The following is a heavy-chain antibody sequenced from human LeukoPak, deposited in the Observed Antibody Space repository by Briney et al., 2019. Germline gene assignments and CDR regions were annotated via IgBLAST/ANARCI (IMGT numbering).Heavy chain of an antibody. V-gene: IGHV1-69*13. J-gene: IGHJ4*02. CDR3: ARDGEYGTGSYYRGCFDY. CDR1: GDTLSSYG. CDR2: IIPIFGTV. D-gene: IGHD3-10*01. Sequence: GASEKVSCKASGDTLSSYGISWERQSPGQGLDWMGGIIPIFGTVKYAQTFQGRVTITADESTSTTYMDLGSLGSDDTAVYYCARDGEYGTGSYYRGCFDYWGQGTLVTVSS.